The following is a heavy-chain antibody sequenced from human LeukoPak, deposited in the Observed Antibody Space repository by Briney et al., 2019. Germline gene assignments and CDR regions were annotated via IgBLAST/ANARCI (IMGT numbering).Heavy chain of an antibody. CDR1: GFTFSSYA. V-gene: IGHV3-23*01. Sequence: GGSLRLSCAASGFTFSSYAMSWVRQAPGKGLEWVSAISGSGGSTYYADSVKGRFIISRDNSKNTLSLQMNSLRAEDTAVYYCAKAMESQTGFAYYFDYWGQGTLVTVSS. J-gene: IGHJ4*02. CDR2: ISGSGGST. CDR3: AKAMESQTGFAYYFDY. D-gene: IGHD3-3*01.